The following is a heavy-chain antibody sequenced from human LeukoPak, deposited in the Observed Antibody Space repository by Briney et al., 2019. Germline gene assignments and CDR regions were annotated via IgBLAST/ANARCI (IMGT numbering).Heavy chain of an antibody. CDR3: ARGRKVRWYQQLVFQWFDP. CDR2: INHSGST. Sequence: SETLSLTCAVYGGSFSGYYWSWIRQPPGKGLEWIGEINHSGSTNYNPSLKSRVTISVDTSKNQFSLKLSSVTAADTAVYYCARGRKVRWYQQLVFQWFDPWGQGTLVTVSS. J-gene: IGHJ5*02. V-gene: IGHV4-34*01. CDR1: GGSFSGYY. D-gene: IGHD6-13*01.